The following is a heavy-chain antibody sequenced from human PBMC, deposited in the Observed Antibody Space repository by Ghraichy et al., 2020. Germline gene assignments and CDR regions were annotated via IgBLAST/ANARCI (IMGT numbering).Heavy chain of an antibody. CDR3: VKNLV. CDR2: ISETGRNT. V-gene: IGHV3-23*01. Sequence: GESLNISCAASGFRFSTSVMTWVRQAPGKGLEWVSAISETGRNTYYANSVEGRFRISRDNSKNTLYLHMDSLRVEDTAVYYCVKNLVWGQGTLVSVSS. CDR1: GFRFSTSV. J-gene: IGHJ4*02.